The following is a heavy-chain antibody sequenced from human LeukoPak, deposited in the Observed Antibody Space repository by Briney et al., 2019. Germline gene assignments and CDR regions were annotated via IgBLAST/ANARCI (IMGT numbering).Heavy chain of an antibody. J-gene: IGHJ4*02. CDR3: AREGSGYSTNFDY. CDR2: IYYSGST. D-gene: IGHD3-3*01. Sequence: ASETLSLTCTVSGGSISSSSYYWGWIRQPPGKGLEWIGSIYYSGSTYYNPSLLSRGTISVDTSKNQFSLKLNSVAAADTAVYFCAREGSGYSTNFDYWGQGTLVTVSS. CDR1: GGSISSSSYY. V-gene: IGHV4-39*07.